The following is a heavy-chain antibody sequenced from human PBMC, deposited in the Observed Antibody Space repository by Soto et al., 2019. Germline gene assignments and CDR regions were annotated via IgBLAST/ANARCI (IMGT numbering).Heavy chain of an antibody. CDR1: GYTFTIYG. V-gene: IGHV1-18*04. J-gene: IGHJ4*02. CDR3: ARVDYYDSSGYYGY. CDR2: ISGYNGNT. D-gene: IGHD3-22*01. Sequence: QVQLVQSGPEVKKLGASVKVSCKASGYTFTIYGISWVRQAPGQGLEWMGGISGYNGNTDYAQNLQDRATLTTDASTSSVYMELRSLRSDDTAVYYCARVDYYDSSGYYGYWGQGTLITVSS.